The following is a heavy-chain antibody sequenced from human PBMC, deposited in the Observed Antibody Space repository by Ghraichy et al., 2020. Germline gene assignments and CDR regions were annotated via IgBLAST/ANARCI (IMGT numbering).Heavy chain of an antibody. D-gene: IGHD2-15*01. J-gene: IGHJ4*02. CDR2: IIPIFGTA. V-gene: IGHV1-69*13. CDR1: GGTFSSYA. Sequence: VKVSCKASGGTFSSYAISWVRQAPGQGLEWMGGIIPIFGTANYAQKFQGRVTITADESTSTAYMELSSLRSEDTAVYYCASLYCSGGSCPTDYWGQGTLVTVSS. CDR3: ASLYCSGGSCPTDY.